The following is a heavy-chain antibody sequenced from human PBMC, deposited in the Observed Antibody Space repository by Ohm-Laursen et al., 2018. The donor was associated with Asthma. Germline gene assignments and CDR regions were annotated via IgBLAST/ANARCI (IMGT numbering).Heavy chain of an antibody. CDR2: IYYSGST. J-gene: IGHJ3*01. D-gene: IGHD1-26*01. CDR3: ARDWGATTINDAFDV. Sequence: TLSLTCTVSGGSISSGGYYWSWIRQHPGKGLEWIGYIYYSGSTYYNPSLKSRVTISVDTSKKQFSLRLTSVTAADTAVYYCARDWGATTINDAFDVWGQGTTVIVSS. CDR1: GGSISSGGYY. V-gene: IGHV4-31*03.